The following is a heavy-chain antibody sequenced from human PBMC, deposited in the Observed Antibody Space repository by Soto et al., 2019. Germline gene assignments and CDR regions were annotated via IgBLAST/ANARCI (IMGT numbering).Heavy chain of an antibody. CDR2: ISGYNGNT. V-gene: IGHV1-18*01. D-gene: IGHD2-2*01. CDR1: GYTFTSYY. Sequence: QVQLVQSGAEVKKPGASVKVSCKASGYTFTSYYISWVRQAPGQGLEWMGWISGYNGNTNDAQKLQGRVTMTTDTSTSTAYTELSSLRSGDTAAYYCASEGPPSLNGGQGTLVTVTS. CDR3: ASEGPPSLN. J-gene: IGHJ4*02.